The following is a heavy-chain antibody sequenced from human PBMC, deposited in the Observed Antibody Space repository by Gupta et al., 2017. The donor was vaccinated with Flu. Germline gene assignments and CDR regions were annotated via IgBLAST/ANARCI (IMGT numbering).Heavy chain of an antibody. CDR3: TRNGGSSDYFDY. D-gene: IGHD7-27*01. J-gene: IGHJ4*02. V-gene: IGHV3-21*02. CDR1: GFTFSSYS. CDR2: LSSSSSYR. Sequence: EVQLVESGGGLVKPGGSLRLSCAASGFTFSSYSMNWVRQAPGKGLEWVSSLSSSSSYRYYADSVKGRFTISRDNAKNSLYLQMKRLRVEDTAVYYCTRNGGSSDYFDYWGQGALVTVSS.